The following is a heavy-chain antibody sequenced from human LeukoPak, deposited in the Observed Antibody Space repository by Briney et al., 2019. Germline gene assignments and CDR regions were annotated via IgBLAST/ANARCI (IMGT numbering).Heavy chain of an antibody. D-gene: IGHD2-15*01. Sequence: PGGSLRLSCAASGFTVSTNYMSWVRQAPGKGLECVAKINQDGSDKFYVDSVKGRFTVSRDNAKNSLYLQMNSLRAEDTAVYYCAGGSGGLWGPGTMVTVSS. V-gene: IGHV3-7*01. CDR2: INQDGSDK. J-gene: IGHJ3*01. CDR3: AGGSGGL. CDR1: GFTVSTNY.